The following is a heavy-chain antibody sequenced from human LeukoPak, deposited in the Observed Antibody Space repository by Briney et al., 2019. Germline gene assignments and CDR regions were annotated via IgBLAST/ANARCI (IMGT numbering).Heavy chain of an antibody. CDR1: GFTFSSYS. CDR2: ISSSSYI. Sequence: GGSLRLSCAASGFTFSSYSMNWVRQAPGKGLEWVSSISSSSYIYYADSVKGRFTISRDNAKNSLYLQMNSLRAEDTAVYYCAKDLVGATTYWYFDLWGRGTLVTVSS. CDR3: AKDLVGATTYWYFDL. J-gene: IGHJ2*01. V-gene: IGHV3-21*04. D-gene: IGHD1-26*01.